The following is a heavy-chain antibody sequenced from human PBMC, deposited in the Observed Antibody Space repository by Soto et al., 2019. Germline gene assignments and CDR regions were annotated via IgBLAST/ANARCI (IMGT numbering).Heavy chain of an antibody. CDR2: IKQDGSEK. Sequence: GGSLRLSCAASVFTFISYWMSWVRQAPGKGLEWVANIKQDGSEKYYVDSVKGRFTISRDNAKNSLYLQMNSLRAEDTAVYYCASYLSGYDPYYFDYWGQGTLVTVSS. J-gene: IGHJ4*02. CDR3: ASYLSGYDPYYFDY. D-gene: IGHD5-12*01. V-gene: IGHV3-7*03. CDR1: VFTFISYW.